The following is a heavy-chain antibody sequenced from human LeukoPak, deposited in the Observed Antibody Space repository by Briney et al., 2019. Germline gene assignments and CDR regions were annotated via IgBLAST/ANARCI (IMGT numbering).Heavy chain of an antibody. CDR3: ARDMTTVTIETEKSFDP. CDR2: INAGNGNT. D-gene: IGHD4-17*01. V-gene: IGHV1-3*01. Sequence: WASVKVSCKASGYTFTSYAMHWVRQAPGQRLEWMGWINAGNGNTKYSQKFQGRVTITRDTSASTAYMELSSLRSEDTAVYYCARDMTTVTIETEKSFDPWGQGTLVTVSS. J-gene: IGHJ5*02. CDR1: GYTFTSYA.